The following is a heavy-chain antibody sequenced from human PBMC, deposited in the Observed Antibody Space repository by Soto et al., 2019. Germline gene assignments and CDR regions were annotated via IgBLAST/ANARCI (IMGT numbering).Heavy chain of an antibody. CDR3: AKIIGVVPAAPRYYYYYGMDV. CDR1: GYTFTSYG. CDR2: ISAYNGNT. J-gene: IGHJ6*02. Sequence: QVQLVQSGAEVKKPGASVKVSCKASGYTFTSYGISWVRQAPGQGLEWMGWISAYNGNTNYAQKLQGRVTMTTDTSTSTAYMELGSLRSDDTAVYYCAKIIGVVPAAPRYYYYYGMDVWGQGTTVTVSS. V-gene: IGHV1-18*01. D-gene: IGHD2-2*01.